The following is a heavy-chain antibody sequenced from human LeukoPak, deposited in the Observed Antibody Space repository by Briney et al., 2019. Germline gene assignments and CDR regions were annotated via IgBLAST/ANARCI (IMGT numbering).Heavy chain of an antibody. CDR3: ASRSTVSEHPDGSGYKDS. D-gene: IGHD3-22*01. V-gene: IGHV1-69*08. Sequence: SVKVFCKASGGTFSSLTFNWVRQAPGHGLEWIGMIMPVFTTTDYAPDFQGRVTITADKTTSTVYMELSSLKSDDTALYYCASRSTVSEHPDGSGYKDSWGQGTLVTVSS. CDR1: GGTFSSLT. CDR2: IMPVFTTT. J-gene: IGHJ4*02.